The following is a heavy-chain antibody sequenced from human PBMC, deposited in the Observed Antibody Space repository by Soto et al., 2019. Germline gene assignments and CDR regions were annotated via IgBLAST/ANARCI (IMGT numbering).Heavy chain of an antibody. CDR3: AHIVVAGLGYYFDY. Sequence: QITLKESGPTLVKPTQTLTLTCTFSGFSLSSTRMAVGWIRQPPGKALEWLALIYWDDDKRYSPFLKSRLTIXXXAXXHPVVLTMSYMAPVDTARYYCAHIVVAGLGYYFDYWGQGTLVTVSS. D-gene: IGHD6-19*01. J-gene: IGHJ4*02. V-gene: IGHV2-5*02. CDR1: GFSLSSTRMA. CDR2: IYWDDDK.